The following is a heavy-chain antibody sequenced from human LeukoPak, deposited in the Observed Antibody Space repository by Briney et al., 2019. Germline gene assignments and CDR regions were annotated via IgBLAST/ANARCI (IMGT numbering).Heavy chain of an antibody. CDR1: GFTVTSSY. V-gene: IGHV3-66*02. CDR3: ARARCDSCGYGS. CDR2: LYSGGHT. J-gene: IGHJ5*02. Sequence: GGSLRLSCAASGFTVTSSYMSWVRQAPGKELEWVAVLYSGGHTYYAGSVRGRFTISRDTSKNTLYLQMDSLRSEDTAEYYCARARCDSCGYGSWGQGTLVTVSS. D-gene: IGHD3-22*01.